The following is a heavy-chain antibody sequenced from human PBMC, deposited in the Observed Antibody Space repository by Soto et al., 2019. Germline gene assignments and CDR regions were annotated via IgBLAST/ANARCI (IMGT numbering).Heavy chain of an antibody. Sequence: QVQLVESGGGVVQPGRSLRLSCAASGFTFSSYGMHWVRQAPGKGLEWVAVISYDGSNKYYADSVKGRFTISRDNSKNTLYLQMNSLRAEDTAVYYCAKGRTTMVRGVLYYYYYGMDVWGQGTTVTVSS. V-gene: IGHV3-30*18. CDR2: ISYDGSNK. CDR3: AKGRTTMVRGVLYYYYYGMDV. J-gene: IGHJ6*02. CDR1: GFTFSSYG. D-gene: IGHD3-10*01.